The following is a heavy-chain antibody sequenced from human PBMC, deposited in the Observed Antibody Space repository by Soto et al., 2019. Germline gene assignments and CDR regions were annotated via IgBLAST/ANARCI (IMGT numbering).Heavy chain of an antibody. J-gene: IGHJ4*02. CDR1: GFTFSSYW. D-gene: IGHD3-10*01. V-gene: IGHV3-7*02. CDR2: IKQDGSEK. CDR3: ARAAMVRGVTPLY. Sequence: EVQLVESGGGLVQPGGSLRLSCAASGFTFSSYWMSWVRQAPGKGLEWVANIKQDGSEKYYVDSVKGRFTISRDNAKNSLYLQMNSPRAEDTAVYYCARAAMVRGVTPLYWGQGTLVTVSS.